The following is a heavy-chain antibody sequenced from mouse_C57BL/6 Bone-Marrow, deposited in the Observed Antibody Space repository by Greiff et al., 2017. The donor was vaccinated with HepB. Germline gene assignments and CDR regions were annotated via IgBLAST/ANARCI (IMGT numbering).Heavy chain of an antibody. CDR3: AKRHYYGSSSWYFDV. D-gene: IGHD1-1*01. Sequence: QVQLQQSGPGLVQPSQRLSITCTVSGFSLTSYGVHWVRQSPGKGLEWLGVIWRGGSTDYNAAFMSRLSITKDNSKSQVFFKMNSLQADDTAIYYCAKRHYYGSSSWYFDVWGTGTTVTVSS. CDR2: IWRGGST. J-gene: IGHJ1*03. V-gene: IGHV2-5*01. CDR1: GFSLTSYG.